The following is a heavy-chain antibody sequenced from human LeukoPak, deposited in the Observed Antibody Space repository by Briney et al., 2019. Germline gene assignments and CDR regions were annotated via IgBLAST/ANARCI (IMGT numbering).Heavy chain of an antibody. CDR3: ARGGIAAHHRPDAFDI. V-gene: IGHV1-2*02. CDR2: INPNSGGT. J-gene: IGHJ3*02. Sequence: ASVRVSCKTSGYTFSDYYIHWVRQAPGQGLEWMGWINPNSGGTNYAQKFQGRVTMTRDTSISTAYMELSRLRSDDTAVYYCARGGIAAHHRPDAFDIWGQGTMVTVSS. CDR1: GYTFSDYY. D-gene: IGHD6-6*01.